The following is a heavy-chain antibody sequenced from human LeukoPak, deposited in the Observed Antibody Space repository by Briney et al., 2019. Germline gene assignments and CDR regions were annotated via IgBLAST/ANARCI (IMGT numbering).Heavy chain of an antibody. V-gene: IGHV3-21*01. CDR2: ISSCSSYI. CDR1: GFTFSSYS. Sequence: GGSLRLSCAASGFTFSSYSMNWVRQAPGKGLEWVSSISSCSSYIYYADSVKGRFTISRDNAKNSLYLQMNSLRAEDTAVYYCARDGRGIAVAGTKLDYWGQGTLVTVSS. J-gene: IGHJ4*02. CDR3: ARDGRGIAVAGTKLDY. D-gene: IGHD6-19*01.